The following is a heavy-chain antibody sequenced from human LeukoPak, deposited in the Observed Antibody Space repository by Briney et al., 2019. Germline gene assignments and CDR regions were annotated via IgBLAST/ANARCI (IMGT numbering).Heavy chain of an antibody. V-gene: IGHV1-2*02. CDR2: INPNSGGT. Sequence: ASVTVSCKASGYTFTGYYMHWVRQAPGQGLEWMGWINPNSGGTNYAQKFQGRVTMTRDTSISTAYMELSRLRSDDTAVYYCARLYCSGGSCYSDTVAYWGQGTLVTVSS. CDR1: GYTFTGYY. J-gene: IGHJ4*02. CDR3: ARLYCSGGSCYSDTVAY. D-gene: IGHD2-15*01.